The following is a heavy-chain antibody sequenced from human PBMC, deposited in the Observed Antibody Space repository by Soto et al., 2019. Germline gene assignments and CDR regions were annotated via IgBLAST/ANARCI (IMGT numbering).Heavy chain of an antibody. D-gene: IGHD2-21*01. V-gene: IGHV4-4*02. CDR3: SSMHPRVVEALAEFAS. CDR1: GTSISSTYL. J-gene: IGHJ5*02. CDR2: IHNTGGT. Sequence: SGTLSLTCFVSGTSISSTYLWTGVRQSPEKGLEWIGEIHNTGGTNYTPAVKTRLTISVDKANNPLSLRLTSVTAADSAIYYCSSMHPRVVEALAEFASWGQGALVTVSS.